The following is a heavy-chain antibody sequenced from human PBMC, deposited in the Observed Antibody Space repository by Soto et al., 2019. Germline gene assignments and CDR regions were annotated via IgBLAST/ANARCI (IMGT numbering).Heavy chain of an antibody. D-gene: IGHD2-2*01. CDR3: AKYRRTEEEGFTLDS. CDR1: GDSIKHYY. CDR2: IYYTGST. Sequence: SETLSLTCTVSGDSIKHYYWSWILQPPGKRLEWIGYIYYTGSTTYNPSLESRVTMSVDTSKNQFSLKLSSVNAADTAVYYCAKYRRTEEEGFTLDSWGRGTLVTVSS. J-gene: IGHJ4*02. V-gene: IGHV4-59*01.